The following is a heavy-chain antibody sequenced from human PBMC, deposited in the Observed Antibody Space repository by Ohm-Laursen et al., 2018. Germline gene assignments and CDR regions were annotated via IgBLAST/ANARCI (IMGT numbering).Heavy chain of an antibody. CDR1: GGSISSSSYY. D-gene: IGHD1-14*01. J-gene: IGHJ4*02. CDR2: IYTSGST. CDR3: ARAGPGLSYFDY. Sequence: TLSLTCTVSGGSISSSSYYWGWIRQPAGKGLEWIGRIYTSGSTNYNPSLKSRVTMSVDTSKNQFSLRLTSVTAADTAVYYCARAGPGLSYFDYWGQGTLVTVSS. V-gene: IGHV4-61*02.